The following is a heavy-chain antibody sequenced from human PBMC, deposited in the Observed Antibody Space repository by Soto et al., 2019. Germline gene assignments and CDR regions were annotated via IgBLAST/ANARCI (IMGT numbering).Heavy chain of an antibody. V-gene: IGHV3-33*01. CDR2: IWYDGSNK. CDR3: ARDHRSPRIAAAGSGVY. J-gene: IGHJ4*02. D-gene: IGHD6-13*01. CDR1: GFTFSSYG. Sequence: QVQLVESGGGVVQPGRSLRLSCAASGFTFSSYGMHWVRQAPGKGLEWVAVIWYDGSNKYYADSVKGRFTISRDNSKNTLYLQMNSLRAEDTAVYYCARDHRSPRIAAAGSGVYWGQGTLVTVSS.